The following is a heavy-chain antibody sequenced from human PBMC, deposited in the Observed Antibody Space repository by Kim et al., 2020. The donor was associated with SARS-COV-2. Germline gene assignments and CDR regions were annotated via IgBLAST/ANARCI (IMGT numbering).Heavy chain of an antibody. Sequence: GESLKISCKGFGYSFTTYWIAWVRQMPGKGLEWMGIIYPGDSDTRYSPSFQGQVTISADNSISTAYLQWSSLKASDTAIYYCGKLGHSGKGAGWVLDPWGPGTLVTVSS. CDR1: GYSFTTYW. V-gene: IGHV5-51*01. D-gene: IGHD6-19*01. CDR3: GKLGHSGKGAGWVLDP. CDR2: IYPGDSDT. J-gene: IGHJ5*02.